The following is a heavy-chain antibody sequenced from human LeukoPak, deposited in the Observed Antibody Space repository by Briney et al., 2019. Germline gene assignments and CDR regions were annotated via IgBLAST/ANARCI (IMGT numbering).Heavy chain of an antibody. D-gene: IGHD3-10*01. CDR1: GGSISSSSYL. CDR3: ASIIATMVDPDWFDP. J-gene: IGHJ5*02. Sequence: SETLSLTCTVSGGSISSSSYLWGWIRQPPGKGLEWIGSIYYSGSTYSSPSLKSRVTISVETSKNQFSLKLSSVTAADTAVYYCASIIATMVDPDWFDPWGQGTLVTASS. CDR2: IYYSGST. V-gene: IGHV4-39*01.